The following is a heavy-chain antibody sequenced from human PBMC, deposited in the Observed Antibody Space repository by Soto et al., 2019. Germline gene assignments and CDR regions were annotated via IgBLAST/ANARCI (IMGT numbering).Heavy chain of an antibody. CDR3: ARVRAMTTVTIVDY. J-gene: IGHJ4*02. Sequence: SETLSLTCAVCGGSFSGYYWSWIRQPPGKGLEWIGEINHSGSTNYNPSLKSRVTISVDTSKNQFSLKLSSVTAADTAVYYCARVRAMTTVTIVDYWGQGTLVTVSS. V-gene: IGHV4-34*01. CDR1: GGSFSGYY. CDR2: INHSGST. D-gene: IGHD4-17*01.